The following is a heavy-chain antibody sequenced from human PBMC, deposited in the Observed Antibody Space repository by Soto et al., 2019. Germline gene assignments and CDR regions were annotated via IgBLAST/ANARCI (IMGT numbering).Heavy chain of an antibody. J-gene: IGHJ6*02. CDR3: AKVFYDSGTTFFGVDV. V-gene: IGHV3-23*01. CDR2: ISARSSTT. CDR1: GFTVSSDG. Sequence: PGGSLRLSCAASGFTVSSDGMSWVRQAPGKGLEWVSSISARSSTTYYAGSVKGRFTISRDNSKNTLYLQMNSLTAEDTAVYYCAKVFYDSGTTFFGVDVWGQGTTVTVSS. D-gene: IGHD3-10*01.